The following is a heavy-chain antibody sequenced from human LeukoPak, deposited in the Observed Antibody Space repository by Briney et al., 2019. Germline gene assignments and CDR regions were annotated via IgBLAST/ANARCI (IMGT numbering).Heavy chain of an antibody. Sequence: PSETLSLTCSVSGGSVNTYYWSWIRQSAGKGLEWIGRISITEGTNYNPSLKSRVSMSVDASKNQVSLKLGSVTAADTAVYYCARLRRDINDWYADDCWSQGTLVTVSS. CDR2: ISITEGT. J-gene: IGHJ4*02. CDR3: ARLRRDINDWYADDC. V-gene: IGHV4-4*07. D-gene: IGHD6-19*01. CDR1: GGSVNTYY.